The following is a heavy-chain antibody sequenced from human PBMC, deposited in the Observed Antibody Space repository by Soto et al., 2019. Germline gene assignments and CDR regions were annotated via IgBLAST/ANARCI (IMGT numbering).Heavy chain of an antibody. V-gene: IGHV3-64*04. CDR1: GFTFSSYA. CDR3: ARDPTP. CDR2: ISSNGGST. Sequence: PGGSLRLSCSASGFTFSSYAMHWVRQAPGKGLEYVSAISSNGGSTYYADSVKGRFTISRDNSTKQVSLRLSSVTAADTAVYYCARDPTPWGQGTLVTVS. J-gene: IGHJ5*02.